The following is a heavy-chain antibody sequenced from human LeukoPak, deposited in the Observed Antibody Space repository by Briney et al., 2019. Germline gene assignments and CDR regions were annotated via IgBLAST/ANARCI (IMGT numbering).Heavy chain of an antibody. Sequence: PSETLSLTCAIYGGSFSGYYWSWIRQPPGKGLEWIGEINHSGSTNHNPSLKSRVTISVDTSKNQFSLKLSSVTAADTAVCYCARGLGYCSSTSCYLGDYYYYGMDVWGQGTTVTVSS. J-gene: IGHJ6*02. CDR3: ARGLGYCSSTSCYLGDYYYYGMDV. V-gene: IGHV4-34*01. D-gene: IGHD2-2*01. CDR2: INHSGST. CDR1: GGSFSGYY.